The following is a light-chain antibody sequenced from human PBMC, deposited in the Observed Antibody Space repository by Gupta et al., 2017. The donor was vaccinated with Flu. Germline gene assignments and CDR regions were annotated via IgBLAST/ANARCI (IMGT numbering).Light chain of an antibody. V-gene: IGLV2-11*02. CDR1: ASEVGTDNL. CDR2: DVN. J-gene: IGLJ1*01. CDR3: CYYYDAYESGSGLV. Sequence: CIRTASEVGTDNLATWYQQRPGKAPRLNIYDVNKRTTEVPDRVSGSKSGNTAFVTIAGLTTEDEAEDAGCYYYDAYESGSGLVFGAGTKVTVL.